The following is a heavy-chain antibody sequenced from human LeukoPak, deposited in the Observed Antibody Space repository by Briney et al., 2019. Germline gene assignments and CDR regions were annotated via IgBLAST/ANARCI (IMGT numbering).Heavy chain of an antibody. D-gene: IGHD5-24*01. V-gene: IGHV4-61*02. CDR1: GGSISSSSYY. CDR3: ARAKRWLPFDY. J-gene: IGHJ4*02. Sequence: SETLSLTCTVSGGSISSSSYYWGWIRQPAGKGLEWIGRIYTSGSTNYNPSLKSRVTISVDTSKNQFSLKLSSVTAADTAVYYCARAKRWLPFDYWGQGTLVTVSS. CDR2: IYTSGST.